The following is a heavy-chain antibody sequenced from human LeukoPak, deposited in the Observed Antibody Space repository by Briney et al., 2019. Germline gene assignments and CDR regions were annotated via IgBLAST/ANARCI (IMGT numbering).Heavy chain of an antibody. J-gene: IGHJ4*02. Sequence: ASVKVSCKVFGYTLTELSMHWVRQAPGKGLEWMGGFDPEDDETIYPQKFQARVTMTEDTSTDTAYMELSSLRSEDTAVYYCATAGIDNYDSSGYSYYFDYWGQGTLVTVSS. V-gene: IGHV1-24*01. CDR1: GYTLTELS. D-gene: IGHD3-22*01. CDR3: ATAGIDNYDSSGYSYYFDY. CDR2: FDPEDDET.